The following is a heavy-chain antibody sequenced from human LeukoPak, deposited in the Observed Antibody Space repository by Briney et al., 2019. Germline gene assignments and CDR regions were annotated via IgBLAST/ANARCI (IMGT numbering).Heavy chain of an antibody. Sequence: GGSLRLSCAASRXTFSSYWMTWVRQAPGKGLEWVVNIKQDGSEKYYVDSVKGRFTISRDNAKNSLYLQMNSLRAEDTAVYYCARGRLGLDYWGQGILVAVSS. CDR2: IKQDGSEK. J-gene: IGHJ4*02. D-gene: IGHD5/OR15-5a*01. V-gene: IGHV3-7*04. CDR3: ARGRLGLDY. CDR1: RXTFSSYW.